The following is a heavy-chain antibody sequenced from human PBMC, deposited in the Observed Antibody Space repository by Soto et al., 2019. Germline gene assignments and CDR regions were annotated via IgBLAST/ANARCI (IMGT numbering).Heavy chain of an antibody. D-gene: IGHD2-21*02. J-gene: IGHJ6*02. CDR1: GGTFSSNA. CDR3: ARDTYCGGDCHSGYYYGMDV. CDR2: IIPMSGTT. V-gene: IGHV1-69*01. Sequence: QVQLVQSGAEVKKPGSSVKVSCKASGGTFSSNAVSWVRQAPGLGLEWMGGIIPMSGTTKYAQKFQGRVTITADESTSTAYMELSSLRSEDTAVYYCARDTYCGGDCHSGYYYGMDVWGQGTTVTVSS.